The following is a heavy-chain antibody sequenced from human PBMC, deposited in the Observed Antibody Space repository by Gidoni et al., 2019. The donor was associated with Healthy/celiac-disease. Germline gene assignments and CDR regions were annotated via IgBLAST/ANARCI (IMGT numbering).Heavy chain of an antibody. V-gene: IGHV1-69*01. Sequence: QVQLVQSGAEEKKPGSSVKVSCKASGGTFSRYAISWVRQAPGQGLEWMGGSIPIFGTANYAQKFQGRVTITADESTSTAYMELSSLRSEDTAVYYCARAQTRAMALYYYGMDVWGQGTTVTVSS. J-gene: IGHJ6*02. D-gene: IGHD5-18*01. CDR2: SIPIFGTA. CDR3: ARAQTRAMALYYYGMDV. CDR1: GGTFSRYA.